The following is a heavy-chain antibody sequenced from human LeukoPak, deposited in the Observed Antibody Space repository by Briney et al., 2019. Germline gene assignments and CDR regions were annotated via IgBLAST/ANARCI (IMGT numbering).Heavy chain of an antibody. Sequence: GASVKVSCKASGYPFTSYDINWVRQATGQGLEWMGWMNPNSGNTGYAQKFQGRVTMTRNTSISTAYMELSSLRSEDTAVYYCAMGGSSSFYYYYYMDFWGKGTTVTVSS. D-gene: IGHD6-6*01. J-gene: IGHJ6*03. CDR1: GYPFTSYD. CDR3: AMGGSSSFYYYYYMDF. CDR2: MNPNSGNT. V-gene: IGHV1-8*01.